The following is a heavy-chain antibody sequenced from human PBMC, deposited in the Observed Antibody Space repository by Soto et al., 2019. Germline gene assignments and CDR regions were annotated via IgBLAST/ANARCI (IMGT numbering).Heavy chain of an antibody. CDR1: GGSISSSPYY. Sequence: SETLSLTCTVSGGSISSSPYYWGWIRQPPGKGLEWIGSIFYTGNTYLKPSLKGRVTISIDTSKNQIFLKVNSVTAADSAVYYCARHKAADDFYYYYYGMDVWGQGTTVTVSS. CDR2: IFYTGNT. V-gene: IGHV4-39*01. CDR3: ARHKAADDFYYYYYGMDV. D-gene: IGHD6-13*01. J-gene: IGHJ6*02.